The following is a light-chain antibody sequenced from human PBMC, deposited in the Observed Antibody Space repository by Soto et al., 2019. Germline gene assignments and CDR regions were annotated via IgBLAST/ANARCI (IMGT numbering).Light chain of an antibody. Sequence: EKVMTQCPATLSVSPGERATLSCRASQSVGKYLVWYQQKPGQAPRLLIYDASNRAPGIPARFSGSGSGTDFTLTISSLEPEDFAVYYCQQRGNRPPWTFGQGTKVDIK. CDR1: QSVGKY. V-gene: IGKV3-11*01. J-gene: IGKJ1*01. CDR2: DAS. CDR3: QQRGNRPPWT.